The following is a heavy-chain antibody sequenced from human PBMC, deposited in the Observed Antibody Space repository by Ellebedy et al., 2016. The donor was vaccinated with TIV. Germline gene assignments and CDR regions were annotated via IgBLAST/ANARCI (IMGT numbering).Heavy chain of an antibody. J-gene: IGHJ5*02. V-gene: IGHV3-74*01. CDR2: INRDGTKT. D-gene: IGHD5-18*01. CDR1: GFSFSNYW. CDR3: AKGELETAMSPSDS. Sequence: GESLKISCAASGFSFSNYWIYWVRQAPGKGLIWVSHINRDGTKTTYADSVKGRFTISRDISKTTLYLQINSLRAEDTAVYYCAKGELETAMSPSDSWGQGTRVTVSS.